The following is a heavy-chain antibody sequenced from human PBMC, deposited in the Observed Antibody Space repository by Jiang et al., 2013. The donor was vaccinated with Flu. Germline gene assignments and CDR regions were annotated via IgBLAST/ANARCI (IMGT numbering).Heavy chain of an antibody. V-gene: IGHV3-20*04. CDR3: ARAYKGNSYYYYYMDV. CDR2: INWNGGST. CDR1: GFAFDDYA. Sequence: VQLLESGGGVVRPGGSLRLSCAASGFAFDDYAMTWVRQAPGKGLEWVSVINWNGGSTGYVDSAKGRFTISRDNAKNSLYLQMNSLRAEDTAVYYCARAYKGNSYYYYYMDVVGRKGPRSPSP. D-gene: IGHD4-23*01. J-gene: IGHJ6*03.